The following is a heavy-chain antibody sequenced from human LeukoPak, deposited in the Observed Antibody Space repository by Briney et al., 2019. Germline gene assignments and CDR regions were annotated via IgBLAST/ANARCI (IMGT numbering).Heavy chain of an antibody. Sequence: GGSLRLSCAASGFTFDSSAMSWVRQAPGKGLEWVSVITGSGGSTYCADSVKGRFTIYRDTSNNTLYLQMNSLRADDTAVYYCAKLTTTWGQGTLVTVSP. J-gene: IGHJ5*02. D-gene: IGHD4-17*01. CDR2: ITGSGGST. CDR3: AKLTTT. V-gene: IGHV3-23*01. CDR1: GFTFDSSA.